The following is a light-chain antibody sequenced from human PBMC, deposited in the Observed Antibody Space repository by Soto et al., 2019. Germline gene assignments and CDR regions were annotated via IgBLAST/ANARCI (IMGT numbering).Light chain of an antibody. Sequence: NFMLTQPHSVSESPGKTVIISCTRSSGSIASNYVQWYQQRPGSSPTTVIYEDNQRPSGVPAPFSGSIDSSANSASLTISGLETEDEADYFCQSYDATNQVFGGGTKLTVL. CDR1: SGSIASNY. CDR3: QSYDATNQV. V-gene: IGLV6-57*01. CDR2: EDN. J-gene: IGLJ3*02.